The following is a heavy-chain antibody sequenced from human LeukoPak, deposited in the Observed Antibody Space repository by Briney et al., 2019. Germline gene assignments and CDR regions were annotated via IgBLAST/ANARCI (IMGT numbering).Heavy chain of an antibody. Sequence: PGGSLRLSCAASGFSVSSNFMSWVRQAPGKGLEWVPVIQRGGNTYYADSVKGRFTISRDNSKNTLYLQMNSLRAEDTAVYYCAKDSTVHAFDIWGQGTMVTVSS. D-gene: IGHD3-3*02. CDR3: AKDSTVHAFDI. CDR2: IQRGGNT. J-gene: IGHJ3*02. CDR1: GFSVSSNF. V-gene: IGHV3-53*05.